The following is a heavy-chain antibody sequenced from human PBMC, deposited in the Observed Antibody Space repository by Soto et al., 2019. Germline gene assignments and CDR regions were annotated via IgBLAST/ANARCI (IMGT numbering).Heavy chain of an antibody. V-gene: IGHV1-69*01. J-gene: IGHJ4*02. D-gene: IGHD3-22*01. CDR2: IIPLIGTP. Sequence: QVQLEQSGAEVKKSGSSVKVSCRASGGTFSTFAISWVRQAPGQGLEWMGGIIPLIGTPKYAQKVQGRVTMTADEATSTAYMELSSLRSEDTAVYYCAWGLITVVMVYFDYWGQGTLVTVSS. CDR1: GGTFSTFA. CDR3: AWGLITVVMVYFDY.